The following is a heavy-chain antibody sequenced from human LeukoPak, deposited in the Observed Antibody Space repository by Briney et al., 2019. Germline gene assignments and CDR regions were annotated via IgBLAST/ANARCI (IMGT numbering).Heavy chain of an antibody. CDR3: ARGFDSKSTYFDY. Sequence: SETLSLTCTVSGGSISNYYWNWIRQPPGKGLEWIGYIYYSGSTNYNPSLKSRVTISVDTSKNQFSLKLRSVTAADTAVYYCARGFDSKSTYFDYWRQGTLVTVS. CDR1: GGSISNYY. CDR2: IYYSGST. D-gene: IGHD5-12*01. J-gene: IGHJ4*02. V-gene: IGHV4-59*01.